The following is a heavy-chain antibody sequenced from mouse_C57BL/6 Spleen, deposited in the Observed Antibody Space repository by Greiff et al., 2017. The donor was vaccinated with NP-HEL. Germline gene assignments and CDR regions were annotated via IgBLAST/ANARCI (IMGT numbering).Heavy chain of an antibody. V-gene: IGHV2-2*01. CDR3: AIYYYGSRYAMDY. D-gene: IGHD1-1*01. J-gene: IGHJ4*01. Sequence: QVQLQQSGPGLVQPSQSLSITCTVSGFSLTSYGVHWVRQSPGKGLEWLGVIWSGGSTDCNAAFISRLSISKDNSKSQVFFKMNSLQADDTAIYYCAIYYYGSRYAMDYWGQGTSVTVSS. CDR1: GFSLTSYG. CDR2: IWSGGST.